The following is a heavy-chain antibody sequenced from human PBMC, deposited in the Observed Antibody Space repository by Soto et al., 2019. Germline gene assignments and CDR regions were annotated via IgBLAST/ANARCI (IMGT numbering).Heavy chain of an antibody. Sequence: GASVKVSCKASGGTFSSYAISWVRQAPGQGLEWMGGIIPIFGTANYAQKFQGRFTITADESTSTAYMELSSLRSEDTAVYYCAITATTYYYDSSGYSPGLYYYYGMDVWGQGTTVTVSS. D-gene: IGHD3-22*01. J-gene: IGHJ6*02. V-gene: IGHV1-69*13. CDR1: GGTFSSYA. CDR3: AITATTYYYDSSGYSPGLYYYYGMDV. CDR2: IIPIFGTA.